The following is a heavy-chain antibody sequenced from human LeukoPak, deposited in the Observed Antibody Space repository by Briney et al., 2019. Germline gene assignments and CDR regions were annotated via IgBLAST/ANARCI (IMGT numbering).Heavy chain of an antibody. Sequence: GGSLRLSCAASGFTFSSYAMSWVRQAPGKGLEWVSAISGSGGSTYYADSVKGRFTISRDNSKNTLYLQMNSLRAEDTAVYYCARSPPYIYGSGSYPNDYWGQGTLVTVSS. V-gene: IGHV3-23*01. J-gene: IGHJ4*02. CDR3: ARSPPYIYGSGSYPNDY. CDR1: GFTFSSYA. D-gene: IGHD3-10*01. CDR2: ISGSGGST.